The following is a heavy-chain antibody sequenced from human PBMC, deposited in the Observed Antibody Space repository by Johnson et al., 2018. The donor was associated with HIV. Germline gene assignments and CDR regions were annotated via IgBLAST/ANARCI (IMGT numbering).Heavy chain of an antibody. Sequence: QVQLVESGGGVVQPGRSLRLSCAASGFTFSSYAMHWVRQAPGKGLEWVAVISYDGSNKYYADSVQGRFTISRDNSKNTLYLQMNSLTTEDTAVYYCTTAIVIDAFDIWGQGTMVTVSS. V-gene: IGHV3-30*04. J-gene: IGHJ3*02. CDR3: TTAIVIDAFDI. CDR1: GFTFSSYA. CDR2: ISYDGSNK. D-gene: IGHD3-16*02.